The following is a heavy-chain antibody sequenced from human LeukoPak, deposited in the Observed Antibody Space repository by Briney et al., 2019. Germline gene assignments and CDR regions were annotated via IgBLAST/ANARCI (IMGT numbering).Heavy chain of an antibody. D-gene: IGHD4-17*01. J-gene: IGHJ5*02. CDR3: ARAAGDYGRSNWFDP. Sequence: ASVNVSCKASGYTFTIYAMHWVRQAPGQRLEWMGWINAGNGNTKYSQKFQGRVTITRDTSASTAYMELSSLRSEDTAVYYCARAAGDYGRSNWFDPWGQGTLVTVSS. CDR2: INAGNGNT. V-gene: IGHV1-3*01. CDR1: GYTFTIYA.